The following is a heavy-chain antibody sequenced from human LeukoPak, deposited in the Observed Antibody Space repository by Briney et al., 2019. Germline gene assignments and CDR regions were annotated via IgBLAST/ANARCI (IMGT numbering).Heavy chain of an antibody. CDR2: ISYDGSNK. CDR3: AKDIIAAADAYYYYGMDV. V-gene: IGHV3-30*18. CDR1: GFTFSSYG. Sequence: GGSLRLSCAASGFTFSSYGMHWVRQAPGKGLEWVAVISYDGSNKYYADSVKGRFTISRDNSKNTLYLQMNSLRAEDTAVYYCAKDIIAAADAYYYYGMDVWGKGTTVTVSS. D-gene: IGHD6-13*01. J-gene: IGHJ6*04.